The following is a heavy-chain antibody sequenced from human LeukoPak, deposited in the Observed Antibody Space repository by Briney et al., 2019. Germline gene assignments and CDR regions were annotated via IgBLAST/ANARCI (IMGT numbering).Heavy chain of an antibody. Sequence: PGGSLRLSCAASGFTVSSNYMSWVRQAPGKGLEWVSTISSSGGSTYYADSVKGRFTISRDNSKNTLYLQMNSLRAEDTAVYYCAKNSYGPPWFDPWGQGTLVTVSS. D-gene: IGHD5-18*01. V-gene: IGHV3-23*01. CDR3: AKNSYGPPWFDP. J-gene: IGHJ5*02. CDR2: ISSSGGST. CDR1: GFTVSSNY.